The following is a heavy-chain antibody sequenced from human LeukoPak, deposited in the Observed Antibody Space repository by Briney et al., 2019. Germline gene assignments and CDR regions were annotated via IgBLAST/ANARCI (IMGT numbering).Heavy chain of an antibody. CDR2: IYYGGST. CDR3: ATRAPYSSSWYDDY. D-gene: IGHD6-13*01. V-gene: IGHV4-39*01. Sequence: PSETLSLTCTVSGGSISSSSYYWGWIRQPPGKGLEWIGSIYYGGSTYYNPSLKSRVTISVDTSKNQFSLKLSSVTAADTAVYYCATRAPYSSSWYDDYWGQGTLVTVSS. J-gene: IGHJ4*02. CDR1: GGSISSSSYY.